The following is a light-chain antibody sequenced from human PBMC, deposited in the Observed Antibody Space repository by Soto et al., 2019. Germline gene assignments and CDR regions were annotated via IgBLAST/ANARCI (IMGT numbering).Light chain of an antibody. V-gene: IGLV2-14*03. CDR1: SSDVGGYDY. CDR3: SSYTTSSTVV. CDR2: AVT. J-gene: IGLJ2*01. Sequence: QSVLTRPASVSGSPGQSITISCTGSSSDVGGYDYVCWYQQYPGKAPKLIIYAVTDRPSGVSNRFSGSKSGNTASLIISGLQAEDEADYYCSSYTTSSTVVFGGGTKLTVL.